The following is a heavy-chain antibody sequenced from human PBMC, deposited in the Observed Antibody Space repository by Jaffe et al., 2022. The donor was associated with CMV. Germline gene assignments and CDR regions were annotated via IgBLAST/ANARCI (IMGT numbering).Heavy chain of an antibody. CDR3: ARIARSAALGPYYFDY. CDR2: IDWDDDK. CDR1: GFSLTTSGMC. D-gene: IGHD6-13*01. Sequence: QVTLRESGPALVKPTQTLTLTCTFSGFSLTTSGMCVSWIRQPPGKALEWLARIDWDDDKYYNTSLTTRLTISKDTSKNQVVLTMTNMDPADTATYYCARIARSAALGPYYFDYWGPGALVTVSS. J-gene: IGHJ4*02. V-gene: IGHV2-70*15.